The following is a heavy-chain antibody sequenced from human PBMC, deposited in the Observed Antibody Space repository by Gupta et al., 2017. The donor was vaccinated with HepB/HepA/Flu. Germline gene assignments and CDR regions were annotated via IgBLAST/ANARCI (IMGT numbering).Heavy chain of an antibody. Sequence: QVQLVESGGGVVQPGRSLRLSCAASGFTFSSYGMHWVCQAPGKGLEWVAVISYDGSNKYYADSVKGRFTISRDNSKNTLYLQMNSLRAEDTAVYYCAKDMTTVTTDDAFDIWGQGTMVTVSS. CDR3: AKDMTTVTTDDAFDI. V-gene: IGHV3-30*18. CDR1: GFTFSSYG. CDR2: ISYDGSNK. J-gene: IGHJ3*02. D-gene: IGHD4-17*01.